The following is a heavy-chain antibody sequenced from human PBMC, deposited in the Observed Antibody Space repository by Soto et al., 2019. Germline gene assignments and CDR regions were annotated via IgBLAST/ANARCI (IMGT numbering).Heavy chain of an antibody. D-gene: IGHD3-22*01. J-gene: IGHJ6*02. CDR2: IIPILGIA. CDR3: ASLPGIVVVMTYGMDV. CDR1: GGTFSSYT. V-gene: IGHV1-69*02. Sequence: QVQLVQSGAEVKKPGSSVKVSCKPSGGTFSSYTISWVRQAPGQGLEWMGRIIPILGIANYAQKFQGRVTITADKSTSKAYMVLSILRSEDTAVYYCASLPGIVVVMTYGMDVWGQGTTVTVSS.